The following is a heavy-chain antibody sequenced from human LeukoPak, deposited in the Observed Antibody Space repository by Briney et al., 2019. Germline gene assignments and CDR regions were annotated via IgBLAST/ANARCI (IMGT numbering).Heavy chain of an antibody. D-gene: IGHD3-22*01. J-gene: IGHJ3*02. CDR2: IYYSGSA. CDR3: ASLTTADAFDI. V-gene: IGHV4-59*01. Sequence: SETLSLTCTVSGGPISSYYWSWIRQPPGKGLEWIGYIYYSGSANYHPSLKSRVTISVDTSKNQFSLKVSSVTAADTAVYYCASLTTADAFDIWGQGTMVTVSS. CDR1: GGPISSYY.